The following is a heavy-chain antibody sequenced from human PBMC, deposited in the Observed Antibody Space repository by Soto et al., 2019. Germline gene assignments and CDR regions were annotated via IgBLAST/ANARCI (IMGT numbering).Heavy chain of an antibody. D-gene: IGHD6-13*01. CDR2: INTYNGNT. CDR3: ARVIAAAADFDY. J-gene: IGHJ4*02. CDR1: GYVFTSYG. V-gene: IGHV1-18*01. Sequence: ASVKVSCKTSGYVFTSYGIGWARQAPGQGLEWMGWINTYNGNTNYAQNLQGRVTLTTDTSTSTAYMELRSLRSDDTAVYYCARVIAAAADFDYWGQGTLVTVSS.